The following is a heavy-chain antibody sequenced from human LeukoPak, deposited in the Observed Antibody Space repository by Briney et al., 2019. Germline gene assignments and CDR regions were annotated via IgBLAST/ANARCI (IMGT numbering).Heavy chain of an antibody. V-gene: IGHV4-34*01. CDR3: ARLRSSQGY. J-gene: IGHJ4*02. CDR2: INHSGST. CDR1: GGSFSGYY. Sequence: NASETLSLTCAVYGGSFSGYYWSWIRQPPGKGLEWIGEINHSGSTNYNPSLKSRVTISVDTSKNQFSLKLSSVTAADTAVYYCARLRSSQGYWGQGTLVTVSS.